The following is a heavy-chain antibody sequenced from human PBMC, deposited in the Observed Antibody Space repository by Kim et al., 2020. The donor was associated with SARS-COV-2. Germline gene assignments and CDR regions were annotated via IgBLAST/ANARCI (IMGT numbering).Heavy chain of an antibody. CDR1: GFTFSSNY. J-gene: IGHJ4*01. V-gene: IGHV3-53*05. CDR3: SGKGGSEDFYVSSGWHDY. Sequence: GGSLRLSCAASGFTFSSNYMNWVRQAPGKGLVWVSGIYSDGSTNYADDVEDRCIISRDNYDKNMHHQLISMRGADTAVYYCSGKGGSEDFYVSSGWHDY. CDR2: IYSDGST. D-gene: IGHD3-22*01.